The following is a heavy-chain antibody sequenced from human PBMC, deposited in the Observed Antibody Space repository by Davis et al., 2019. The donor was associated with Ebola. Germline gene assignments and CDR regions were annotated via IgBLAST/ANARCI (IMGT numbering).Heavy chain of an antibody. J-gene: IGHJ4*02. V-gene: IGHV1-69*04. CDR1: GYTFSSYA. CDR3: ARGGGDNGTRY. D-gene: IGHD1-7*01. CDR2: IIPILGIA. Sequence: SVKVSCKASGYTFSSYAISWVRQAPGQGLEWMGMIIPILGIANYAQKFQGRVTITADKSTSTAYMELSSLRSEDTAVYYCARGGGDNGTRYWGQGTLVTVSS.